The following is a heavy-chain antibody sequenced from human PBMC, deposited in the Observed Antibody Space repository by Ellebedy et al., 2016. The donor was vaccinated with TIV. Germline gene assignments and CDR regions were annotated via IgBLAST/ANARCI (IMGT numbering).Heavy chain of an antibody. CDR3: ARDLTTALTNYYGMDV. CDR2: IGQVGSET. Sequence: PGGSLRLSCSTSGFTFSSFWRTWVRQAPGKGLEWVANIGQVGSETYYVDSVRGRFPISRDNARTSFYLQMESLRVEYSAVYYCARDLTTALTNYYGMDVWGQGTTVTVS. J-gene: IGHJ6*02. CDR1: GFTFSSFW. D-gene: IGHD3-10*01. V-gene: IGHV3-7*01.